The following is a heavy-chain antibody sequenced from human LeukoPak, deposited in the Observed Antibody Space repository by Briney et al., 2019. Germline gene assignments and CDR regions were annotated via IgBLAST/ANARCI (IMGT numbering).Heavy chain of an antibody. CDR3: ATQILLCHYY. Sequence: SETLSLTCSVSGYSISSGYYWGWIRQPPGKGLEYIGNVYPSGNTHYNPSLKGRVTISVDTSNNQFSLKLTSVTAADTAIYYCATQILLCHYYWGQGTLVTVSS. J-gene: IGHJ4*02. D-gene: IGHD3-10*01. CDR1: GYSISSGYY. V-gene: IGHV4-38-2*01. CDR2: VYPSGNT.